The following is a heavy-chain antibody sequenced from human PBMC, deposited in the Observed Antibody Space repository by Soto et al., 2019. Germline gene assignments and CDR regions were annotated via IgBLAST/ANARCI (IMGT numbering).Heavy chain of an antibody. J-gene: IGHJ6*03. V-gene: IGHV5-51*07. CDR2: IYPGDSDT. Sequence: GAAPKISRKGSGYSFTRYWNCWVHQKPGKGLEWRGIIYPGDSDTRYSPSFQGQVTISADKSISTAYLQWSSLKASDTAMYYCARHRKGRRSADYYYYYMDVWGKGTTVTVSS. CDR1: GYSFTRYW. CDR3: ARHRKGRRSADYYYYYMDV.